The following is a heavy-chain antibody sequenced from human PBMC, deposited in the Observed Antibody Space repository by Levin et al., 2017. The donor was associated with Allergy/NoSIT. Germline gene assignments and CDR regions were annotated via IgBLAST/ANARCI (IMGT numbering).Heavy chain of an antibody. CDR3: AKDSDFWSGYSDY. CDR2: ISRSGGNT. J-gene: IGHJ4*02. CDR1: GFTFSSYV. D-gene: IGHD3-3*01. Sequence: GESLKISCAASGFTFSSYVMSWVRQAPGKGLDWVSTISRSGGNTYNADSVKGRFTSSRDNSKNTLYLQMSSLRAEDTAVYYCAKDSDFWSGYSDYWGQGTLVTVSS. V-gene: IGHV3-23*01.